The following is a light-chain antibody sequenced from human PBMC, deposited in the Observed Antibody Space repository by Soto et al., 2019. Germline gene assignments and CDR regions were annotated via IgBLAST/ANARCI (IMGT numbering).Light chain of an antibody. CDR2: KAS. Sequence: DIQMTQSPSTLSASVGDRVTITCRASQSINSWLAWYQQKQWKAPKSLFYKASSLESGVPKRFSGGGSGTEFTLPISSLKPDDFATYYCQQCNSYPITFGQGTRLEI. J-gene: IGKJ5*01. CDR1: QSINSW. CDR3: QQCNSYPIT. V-gene: IGKV1-5*03.